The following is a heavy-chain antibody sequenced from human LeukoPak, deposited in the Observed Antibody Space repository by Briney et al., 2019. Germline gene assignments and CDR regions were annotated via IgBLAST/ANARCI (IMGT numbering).Heavy chain of an antibody. J-gene: IGHJ4*02. D-gene: IGHD3-10*01. CDR2: IYYSGST. V-gene: IGHV4-59*01. CDR1: GGSISSYY. CDR3: ARVGFTMVRGVISRSSAFDY. Sequence: SETLSLTCTVSGGSISSYYWSWIRQPPGKGPEWIGYIYYSGSTNYNPSLKSRVTISVDTSKNQFSLKLSSVTAADTAVYYCARVGFTMVRGVISRSSAFDYWGQGTLVTVSS.